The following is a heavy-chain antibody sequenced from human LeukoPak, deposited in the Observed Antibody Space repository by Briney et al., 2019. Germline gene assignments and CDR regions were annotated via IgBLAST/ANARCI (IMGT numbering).Heavy chain of an antibody. D-gene: IGHD3-10*01. J-gene: IGHJ5*02. CDR2: INHSGST. Sequence: SETLSLTCAVYGGSFSGYYWSWIRQPPGKGLEWIGEINHSGSTNYNPSLKIRVTISVDTSKNQFSLKLSSVTAADTAVYYCARGRFYYGSGSYSTPNWFDPWGQGTLVTVSS. V-gene: IGHV4-34*01. CDR3: ARGRFYYGSGSYSTPNWFDP. CDR1: GGSFSGYY.